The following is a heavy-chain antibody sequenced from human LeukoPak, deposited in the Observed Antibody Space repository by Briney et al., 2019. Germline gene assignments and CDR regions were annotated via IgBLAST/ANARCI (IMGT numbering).Heavy chain of an antibody. J-gene: IGHJ6*02. Sequence: GGSLRLSCAASGFTFSSYAMHWVRQAPGKGLEWVAVISYDGSNKYYADSVKGRFTISRDNSKNTLYLQMGSLRAEDMAVYYCARGSGTHYYHCSMDVWGQGTTVTVSS. CDR3: ARGSGTHYYHCSMDV. CDR2: ISYDGSNK. CDR1: GFTFSSYA. D-gene: IGHD3-10*01. V-gene: IGHV3-30*14.